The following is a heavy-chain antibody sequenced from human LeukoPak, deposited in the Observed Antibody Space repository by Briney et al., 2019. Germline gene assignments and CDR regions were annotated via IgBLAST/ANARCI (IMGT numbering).Heavy chain of an antibody. CDR3: AKPFATIFGYYYYMDV. J-gene: IGHJ6*03. Sequence: PGGSLRLSCAASGFTFSSYAMSWVRQAPGKGLEWVSAISGSGGSTYYADSMKGRFTISRDNSKNTLYLQMNSLRAEDTAVYYCAKPFATIFGYYYYMDVWGKGTTVTVSS. CDR2: ISGSGGST. D-gene: IGHD3-3*01. CDR1: GFTFSSYA. V-gene: IGHV3-23*01.